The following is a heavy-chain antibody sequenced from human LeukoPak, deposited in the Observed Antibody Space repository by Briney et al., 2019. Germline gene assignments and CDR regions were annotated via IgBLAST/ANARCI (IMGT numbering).Heavy chain of an antibody. D-gene: IGHD6-19*01. V-gene: IGHV3-30-3*01. J-gene: IGHJ4*02. CDR2: ISYDGSNK. CDR1: RFSFSRHA. CDR3: ARARGDRIAVAGTCFDY. Sequence: GRSLRLSCAASRFSFSRHAMHWVRQAPGKGLEWVAVISYDGSNKYYADSVKGRFTISRDNSKNTLYLQMNSLRAEDTAVYYCARARGDRIAVAGTCFDYWGQGTLVTVSS.